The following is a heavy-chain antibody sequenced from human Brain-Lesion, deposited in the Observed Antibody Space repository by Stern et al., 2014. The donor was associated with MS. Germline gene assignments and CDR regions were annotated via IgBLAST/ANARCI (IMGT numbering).Heavy chain of an antibody. D-gene: IGHD3-10*01. J-gene: IGHJ5*01. CDR3: ARGERWFDS. CDR2: VNNDGRRT. V-gene: IGHV3-74*02. Sequence: EVQLVESGGGLVQPGGSLGPSCAASGFTFGNSWLPWVRQAPGKGLVWVSRVNNDGRRTSYADSVKGRFTMSRDNAKNTLYLQMNSLRVEDTAIYYCARGERWFDSWGQGTLVTVSS. CDR1: GFTFGNSW.